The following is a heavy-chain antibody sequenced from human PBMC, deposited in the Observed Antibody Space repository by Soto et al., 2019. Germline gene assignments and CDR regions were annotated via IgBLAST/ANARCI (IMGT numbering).Heavy chain of an antibody. CDR3: ARSRWFDS. CDR1: GGSISSYY. V-gene: IGHV4-59*01. CDR2: IYYSGST. J-gene: IGHJ5*01. Sequence: PSETLSLTCTFSGGSISSYYWSWIRQPPGKGLEWIGYIYYSGSTNYNPSLKSRVTISVDTSKNQFSLKLSSVTAADTAVYYCARSRWFDSWGQGTLITVS.